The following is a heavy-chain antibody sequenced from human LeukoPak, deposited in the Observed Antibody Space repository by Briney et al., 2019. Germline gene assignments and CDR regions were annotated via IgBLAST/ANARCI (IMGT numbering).Heavy chain of an antibody. D-gene: IGHD1-14*01. J-gene: IGHJ3*02. CDR1: GYSISGGYY. V-gene: IGHV4-38-2*01. CDR3: ARPLTGQFAGAFDI. CDR2: IYHSGST. Sequence: KPSETLSLTCAVSGYSISGGYYWGWIRQPPGKGLEWIGSIYHSGSTYYNPSLKSRVTISVDTSKNQFSLKLSSVTAADTAVYYCARPLTGQFAGAFDIWGQGTMVTVSS.